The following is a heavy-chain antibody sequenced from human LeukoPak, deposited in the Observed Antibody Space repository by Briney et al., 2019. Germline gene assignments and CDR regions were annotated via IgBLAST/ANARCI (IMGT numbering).Heavy chain of an antibody. V-gene: IGHV1-69*05. Sequence: SVKVSCKASGGTFISYAISWVRQAPGQGLEWMGRIIPIFGTANYEQKFQGRVTITTDESTSTAYMELSSLRSEDTAVYYCARSDIVATITDYWGQGTLVTVSS. CDR2: IIPIFGTA. CDR1: GGTFISYA. J-gene: IGHJ4*02. CDR3: ARSDIVATITDY. D-gene: IGHD5-12*01.